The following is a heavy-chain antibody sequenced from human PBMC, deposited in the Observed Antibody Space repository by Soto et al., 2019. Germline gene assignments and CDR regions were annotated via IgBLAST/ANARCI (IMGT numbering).Heavy chain of an antibody. CDR3: VSLVGVDS. D-gene: IGHD2-8*02. V-gene: IGHV3-30*04. J-gene: IGHJ4*02. CDR2: ISSDGRDK. Sequence: QVHLVESGGGVVQPGGPLRPSCAASGFSFSSHNMYWVRQTPGKGLEWVAIISSDGRDKYYADSVKGRCTISRDNSNNTVFLQVDSLRVEDTAVFYCVSLVGVDSWGQGTLVTVSS. CDR1: GFSFSSHN.